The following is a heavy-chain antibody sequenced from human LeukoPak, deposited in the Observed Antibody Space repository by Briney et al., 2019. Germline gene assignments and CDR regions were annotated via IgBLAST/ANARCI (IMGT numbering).Heavy chain of an antibody. CDR1: GFTFSSYS. CDR2: ISSSSSYI. CDR3: ARTITIFGVVDGFDY. D-gene: IGHD3-3*01. J-gene: IGHJ4*02. V-gene: IGHV3-21*01. Sequence: GGSLRLSCAASGFTFSSYSMNWVRQAPGKGLEWVSSISSSSSYIYYADSVKGRFTISRDNAKNSLYLQMNSLRAEDTAVYYCARTITIFGVVDGFDYWGQGTLVTVSS.